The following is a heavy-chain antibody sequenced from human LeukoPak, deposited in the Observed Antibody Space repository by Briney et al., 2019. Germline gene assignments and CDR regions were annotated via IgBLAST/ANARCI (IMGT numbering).Heavy chain of an antibody. V-gene: IGHV3-30*03. CDR1: GFTFSSYG. Sequence: GGSLRLSCAASGFTFSSYGMHWVRQAPGKGLEWVAVISYDGSNKYYADSVKGRFTISRDNSKNTLYLQMNSLRAEDTAVYYCARDGRPGLLLDYWGQGTLDTVSS. J-gene: IGHJ4*02. D-gene: IGHD2-15*01. CDR2: ISYDGSNK. CDR3: ARDGRPGLLLDY.